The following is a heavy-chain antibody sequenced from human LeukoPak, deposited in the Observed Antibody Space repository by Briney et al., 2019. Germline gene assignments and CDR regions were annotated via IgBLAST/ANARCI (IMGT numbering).Heavy chain of an antibody. CDR2: IYYSGST. Sequence: SSETLSLTCTVSGGSISSSSYYWGWIRQPPGKGLEWIGSIYYSGSTYYNPSLKSRVTISVDTSKNQFSLKLSSVTAADTAVCYCARQRYCSSTNCYTFDPKYYFDYWGQGTLVTVSS. D-gene: IGHD2-2*02. CDR1: GGSISSSSYY. V-gene: IGHV4-39*01. CDR3: ARQRYCSSTNCYTFDPKYYFDY. J-gene: IGHJ4*02.